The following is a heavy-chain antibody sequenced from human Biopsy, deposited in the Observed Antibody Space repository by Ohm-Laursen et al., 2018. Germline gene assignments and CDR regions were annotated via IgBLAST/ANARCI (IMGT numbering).Heavy chain of an antibody. CDR3: ARGSNEYGGLYFPH. V-gene: IGHV4-59*11. CDR1: GGSFTGHY. J-gene: IGHJ1*01. Sequence: SDTLSLTCPVSGGSFTGHYWTWIRQPPGKGLEWIGHIPHTGYTSYKSSLKSRVTISLDTSRKHFSLRLTSLAAAATDVYYCARGSNEYGGLYFPHWGQGTLVTVSS. D-gene: IGHD4-17*01. CDR2: IPHTGYT.